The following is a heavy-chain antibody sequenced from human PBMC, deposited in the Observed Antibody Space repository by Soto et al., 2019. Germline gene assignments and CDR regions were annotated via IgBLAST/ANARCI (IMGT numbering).Heavy chain of an antibody. Sequence: GASVKVSCKASGYTFTSYDINWVRQATGQGLEWMGWMDPNSGNTGYAQKFQGRVTMTRNTSISTAYMELSSLRSEDTAVYYCARETSGSYRLDYWGQGTLVTVSS. CDR1: GYTFTSYD. CDR2: MDPNSGNT. J-gene: IGHJ4*02. CDR3: ARETSGSYRLDY. D-gene: IGHD1-26*01. V-gene: IGHV1-8*01.